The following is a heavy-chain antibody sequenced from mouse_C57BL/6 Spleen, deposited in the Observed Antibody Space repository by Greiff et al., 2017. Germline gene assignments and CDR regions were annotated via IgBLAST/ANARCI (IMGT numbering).Heavy chain of an antibody. V-gene: IGHV1-74*01. CDR2: IHPSDSDT. D-gene: IGHD2-12*01. Sequence: QVQLQQSGAELVKPGASVKVSCKASGYTFTSYWMHWVQQRPGKGLEWIGKIHPSDSDTNYNQQFKGKATLTVDKSSSTTYLQLSSLTSADSAVTDCAVEDDLSGIAYGGQGTLVTVSA. J-gene: IGHJ3*01. CDR3: AVEDDLSGIAY. CDR1: GYTFTSYW.